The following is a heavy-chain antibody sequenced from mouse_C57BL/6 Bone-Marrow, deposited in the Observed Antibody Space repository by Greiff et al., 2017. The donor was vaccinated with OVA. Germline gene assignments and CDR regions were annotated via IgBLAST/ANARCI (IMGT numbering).Heavy chain of an antibody. D-gene: IGHD1-1*01. CDR3: AREDYYGSSYYFDY. CDR1: GYTFTDYY. J-gene: IGHJ2*01. CDR2: IFPGSGRT. V-gene: IGHV1-75*01. Sequence: QVQLQQSGPELVKPGASVKISCKASGYTFTDYYINWVKQRPGQGLEWIGWIFPGSGRTYYNEKFKGKATLTVDKSSSTAYMLLSSLTSEDSAVYFCAREDYYGSSYYFDYWGQGTTLTVSS.